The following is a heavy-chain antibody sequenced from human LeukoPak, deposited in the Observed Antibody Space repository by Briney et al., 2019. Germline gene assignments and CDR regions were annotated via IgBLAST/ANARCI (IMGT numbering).Heavy chain of an antibody. J-gene: IGHJ4*02. D-gene: IGHD3-16*01. CDR3: AKVVGYYDYVWGHY. Sequence: GGSLRLSCAASGFTFSSYSMNWVRQAPGKGLEWVSYISSSSSTIYYADSVKGRFTISRDNSKNTLYLQMNSLRAEDTAVYYCAKVVGYYDYVWGHYWGQGTLVTVSS. V-gene: IGHV3-48*01. CDR2: ISSSSSTI. CDR1: GFTFSSYS.